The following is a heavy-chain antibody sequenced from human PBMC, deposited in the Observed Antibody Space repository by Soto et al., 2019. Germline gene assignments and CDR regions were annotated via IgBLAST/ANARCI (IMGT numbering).Heavy chain of an antibody. Sequence: EVQLLESGGGLVQPGGSLRLSCAASGFTFSSYAMNWVRQAPGKGLEWVSGINGSGGSTYYADSVKGRFTISRDNSKNTLYLQMNSLRAEDTAVYYCAKDRFGEYFYYGMDVWGQGTTVTVSS. CDR2: INGSGGST. V-gene: IGHV3-23*01. CDR1: GFTFSSYA. J-gene: IGHJ6*02. CDR3: AKDRFGEYFYYGMDV. D-gene: IGHD3-10*01.